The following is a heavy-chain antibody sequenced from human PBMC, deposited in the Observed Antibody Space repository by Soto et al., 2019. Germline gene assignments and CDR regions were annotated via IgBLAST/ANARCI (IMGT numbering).Heavy chain of an antibody. CDR2: IVVGSVKT. CDR3: ARDEGSKWFDP. CDR1: GLTFRDSA. Sequence: SVKVSCKTSGLTFRDSAVQWVRPRRGHRLEWIGWIVVGSVKTNYAQDFQGRVTISRDMTTDTVYMELSSLRSEDTAVYYCARDEGSKWFDPWGQGTLVTVSS. J-gene: IGHJ5*02. D-gene: IGHD3-10*01. V-gene: IGHV1-58*01.